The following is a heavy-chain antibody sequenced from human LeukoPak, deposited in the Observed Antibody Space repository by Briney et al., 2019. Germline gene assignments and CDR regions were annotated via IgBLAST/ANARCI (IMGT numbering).Heavy chain of an antibody. D-gene: IGHD6-6*01. J-gene: IGHJ4*02. CDR3: AKDVGSSSPHFDY. V-gene: IGHV3-23*01. CDR2: ISGSGGST. CDR1: GFTFSSYA. Sequence: GGSLRLSCAASGFTFSSYAMSWVRQAPGKGLEWVSAISGSGGSTYYADSVKGRFIISRDNSKNTLYLQMNGLRAEDTAVYYCAKDVGSSSPHFDYWGQGTLVTVSS.